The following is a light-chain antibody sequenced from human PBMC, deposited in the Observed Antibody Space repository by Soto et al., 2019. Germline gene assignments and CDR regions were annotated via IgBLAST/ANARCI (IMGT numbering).Light chain of an antibody. CDR1: QGISSA. J-gene: IGKJ4*01. CDR3: QQFNIYPLT. Sequence: AIQLTQSPSSLSASVGDRVTITCRASQGISSALAWCQQKPGKAPKLLIYDASSLESGVPSRFSGSGSGTDFTLTISSLQPEDFATYYCQQFNIYPLTFGGGTKVEIK. V-gene: IGKV1-13*02. CDR2: DAS.